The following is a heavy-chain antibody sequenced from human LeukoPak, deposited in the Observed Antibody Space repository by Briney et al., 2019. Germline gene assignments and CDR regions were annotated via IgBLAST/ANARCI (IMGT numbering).Heavy chain of an antibody. J-gene: IGHJ6*02. V-gene: IGHV3-30*18. D-gene: IGHD5-24*01. Sequence: GRSPRLSCAASGFTFSSYGMHWVRQAPGKGLEWVAVISYDGSNKYYADSVKGRFTISRDNSKNTLYLQMNSLRAEDTAVYYCAKARRSCMDVWGQGTTVTVSS. CDR2: ISYDGSNK. CDR1: GFTFSSYG. CDR3: AKARRSCMDV.